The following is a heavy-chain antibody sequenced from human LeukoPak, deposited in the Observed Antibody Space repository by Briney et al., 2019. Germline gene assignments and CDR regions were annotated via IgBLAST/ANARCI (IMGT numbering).Heavy chain of an antibody. V-gene: IGHV1-24*01. J-gene: IGHJ4*02. Sequence: ASVKVSCKAPGYTLSKLSIHWVRQPAGKGLEWMGAFDPEDGETIYAQEFQGGATMTADTSTDTAYMELSSLTSDDTAVYYWVTDPYTTTDDNNFGPQGAYWGQGTLVTVSS. D-gene: IGHD5-24*01. CDR3: VTDPYTTTDDNNFGPQGAY. CDR2: FDPEDGET. CDR1: GYTLSKLS.